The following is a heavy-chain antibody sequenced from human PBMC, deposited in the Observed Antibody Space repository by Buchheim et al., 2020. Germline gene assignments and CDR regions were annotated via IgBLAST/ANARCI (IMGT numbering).Heavy chain of an antibody. CDR2: ISARDNTI. Sequence: QVQLVESGGGLVKPGGSLRLSCAASGFTFSDYYMNWIRQAPGKGLEWVSYISARDNTIHYADSVKGRFTISRDNAKNSLYLQMNSLRVEDTAVYYCAKELRRWLRDRYGMDVWGQGTT. D-gene: IGHD5-12*01. V-gene: IGHV3-11*01. CDR3: AKELRRWLRDRYGMDV. CDR1: GFTFSDYY. J-gene: IGHJ6*02.